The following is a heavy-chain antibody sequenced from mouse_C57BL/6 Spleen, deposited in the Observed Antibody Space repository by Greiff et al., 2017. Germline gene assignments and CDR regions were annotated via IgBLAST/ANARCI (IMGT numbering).Heavy chain of an antibody. CDR1: GYAFSSSW. V-gene: IGHV1-82*01. Sequence: VQLQQSGPELVKPGASVKISCKASGYAFSSSWMNWVKQRPGKGLEWIGRIYPGDGDTNYNRKFKVKATLTVDKSSSTAYIQLICLTSEDSAVYLGERRGSYDYFDYWGQGTTVTVSS. J-gene: IGHJ2*01. CDR3: ERRGSYDYFDY. CDR2: IYPGDGDT. D-gene: IGHD1-1*02.